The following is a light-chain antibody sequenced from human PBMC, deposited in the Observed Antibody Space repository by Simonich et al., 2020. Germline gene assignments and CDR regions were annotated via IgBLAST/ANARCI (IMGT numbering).Light chain of an antibody. CDR3: QQYYSTPRT. CDR1: RSVLYSTNNKKY. CDR2: WAS. V-gene: IGKV4-1*01. Sequence: DIVMTQSPDSLAVSLGERATINCKSRRSVLYSTNNKKYLAWYQQTPGQPPKLSIYWASTRESGVPDRFSGTGSGTDFTLTISSLQAEDVAVYYCQQYYSTPRTFGQGTKVEIK. J-gene: IGKJ1*01.